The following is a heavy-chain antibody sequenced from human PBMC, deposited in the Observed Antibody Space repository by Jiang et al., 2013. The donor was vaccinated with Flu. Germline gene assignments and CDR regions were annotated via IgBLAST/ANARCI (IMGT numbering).Heavy chain of an antibody. Sequence: GPGLVKPSETLSLTCTVSGGSISSSTYYWGWIRQPPGKGLEWIGTIYYSGSTYYNPSLQSRVTISVDTSKNQFSLKLSSVTAADTTVYYCARQNSNYAIDYWGQGTLVTVSS. D-gene: IGHD4-11*01. J-gene: IGHJ4*02. CDR3: ARQNSNYAIDY. CDR1: GGSISSSTYY. V-gene: IGHV4-39*01. CDR2: IYYSGST.